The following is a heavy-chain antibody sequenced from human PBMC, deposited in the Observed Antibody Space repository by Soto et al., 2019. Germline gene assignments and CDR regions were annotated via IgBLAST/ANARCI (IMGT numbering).Heavy chain of an antibody. J-gene: IGHJ4*02. D-gene: IGHD3-10*01. Sequence: ASVKVSCKASGYIFITYGISWVRQAPGQGLEWMGRISTYNGNTNYAQNLQGRVTMTTDTSTSTAYMELRSLRSDDTAVYYCARDVDGSGSYYTDYWGPGTLVTVSS. V-gene: IGHV1-18*01. CDR1: GYIFITYG. CDR3: ARDVDGSGSYYTDY. CDR2: ISTYNGNT.